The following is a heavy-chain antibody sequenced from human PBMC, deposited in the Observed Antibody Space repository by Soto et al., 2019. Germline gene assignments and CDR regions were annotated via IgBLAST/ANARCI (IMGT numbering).Heavy chain of an antibody. CDR2: ISYDGSIK. V-gene: IGHV3-30*03. CDR1: GFTFSSYG. CDR3: ARRGGSYLDY. D-gene: IGHD1-26*01. Sequence: QVQLVESGGGVVQPGRSLRLSCAASGFTFSSYGMHWVRQAPGKGLEWVAVISYDGSIKYYADSVKGRFTISRDNSKNTLYLQMNSLRAEDTAVYYCARRGGSYLDYWGQGTLVTVSS. J-gene: IGHJ4*02.